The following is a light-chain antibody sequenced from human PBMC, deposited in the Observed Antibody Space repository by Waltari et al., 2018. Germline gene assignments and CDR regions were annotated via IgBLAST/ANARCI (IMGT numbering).Light chain of an antibody. V-gene: IGKV3-15*01. Sequence: IVMTQSPATLSVSPGERAPLSCRASQSISTNLAWFQKKPGQAPSSLSYGASTRATGVPSRVSGSGSGTYFTLVISSLRSEDFAVYYCQHYDKWLRYSFGQGTKVEIK. J-gene: IGKJ2*01. CDR1: QSISTN. CDR2: GAS. CDR3: QHYDKWLRYS.